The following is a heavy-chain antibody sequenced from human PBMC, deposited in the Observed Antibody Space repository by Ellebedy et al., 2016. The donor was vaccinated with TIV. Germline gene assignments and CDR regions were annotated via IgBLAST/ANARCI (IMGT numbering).Heavy chain of an antibody. CDR2: ISWNSGSI. D-gene: IGHD6-19*01. CDR1: GFTFSDYA. CDR3: AGGAGWLADY. V-gene: IGHV3-9*01. Sequence: SLKISXAASGFTFSDYAMHWVRQAPGKGLEWVSGISWNSGSIGYADSVKGRFTISRDNAKNTLYLQMNSLRDEDTAVYYCAGGAGWLADYWGQGTLVTVSS. J-gene: IGHJ4*02.